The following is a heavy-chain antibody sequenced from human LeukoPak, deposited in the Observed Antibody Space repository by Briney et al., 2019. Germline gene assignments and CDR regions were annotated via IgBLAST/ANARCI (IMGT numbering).Heavy chain of an antibody. D-gene: IGHD3-22*01. Sequence: PGGSLRLSCAASGFPFGTYNMNWVRQAPGKGLEWVSSISSSSSYIYYADSVKGRFTISRDNAKNSLYLKMTSLRAEDTAVYYCARDQTGYYDSSGYYLGYYFDYWGKGTLSPSPQ. J-gene: IGHJ4*02. V-gene: IGHV3-21*01. CDR1: GFPFGTYN. CDR2: ISSSSSYI. CDR3: ARDQTGYYDSSGYYLGYYFDY.